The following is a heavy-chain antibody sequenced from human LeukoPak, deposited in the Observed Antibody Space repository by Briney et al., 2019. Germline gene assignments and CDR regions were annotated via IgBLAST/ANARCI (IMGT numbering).Heavy chain of an antibody. CDR3: AKDQDVAAAGTWGSIDY. CDR1: GFTFSSYG. CDR2: ISSDATNK. D-gene: IGHD6-13*01. J-gene: IGHJ4*02. Sequence: GGSLRLSCAASGFTFSSYGMHWVRQAPGKGLEWVAVISSDATNKYYTDSVRGRFTISRDNSKSTLYLQMNSLRAEDTAVYYCAKDQDVAAAGTWGSIDYWGQGTLVTVSS. V-gene: IGHV3-30*18.